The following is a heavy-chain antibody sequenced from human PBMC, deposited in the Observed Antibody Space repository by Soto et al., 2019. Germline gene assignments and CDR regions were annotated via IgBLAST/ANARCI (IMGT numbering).Heavy chain of an antibody. CDR1: GGSIISGGYY. V-gene: IGHV4-31*03. CDR3: ARGSITGTHIYYYYYGMDV. J-gene: IGHJ6*02. Sequence: SETLSLTCTVSGGSIISGGYYFIWIRQHPWNGLEWIGYIYYSGSTYYNPSLKSRVTISVDTSKNQFSLKLSSVTAADTAVYYCARGSITGTHIYYYYYGMDVWGQGTTVTVSS. D-gene: IGHD1-7*01. CDR2: IYYSGST.